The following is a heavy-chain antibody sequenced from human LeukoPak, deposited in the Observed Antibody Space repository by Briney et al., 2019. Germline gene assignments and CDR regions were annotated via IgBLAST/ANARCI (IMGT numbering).Heavy chain of an antibody. CDR1: GFTFSSYW. CDR3: ARDRVPFVVVVAATEFDY. Sequence: PGGSLRLSCAASGFTFSSYWMSWVRQAPGKGLEWVANIKQDGSEKYYVDSVKGRFTISRDNAKNSLYLQMNSLRAEDTAVYYCARDRVPFVVVVAATEFDYWGQGTLVTVSS. V-gene: IGHV3-7*01. CDR2: IKQDGSEK. J-gene: IGHJ4*02. D-gene: IGHD2-15*01.